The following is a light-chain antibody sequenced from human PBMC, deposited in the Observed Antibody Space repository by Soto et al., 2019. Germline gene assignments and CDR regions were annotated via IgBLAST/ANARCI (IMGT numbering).Light chain of an antibody. CDR1: QGIRSY. J-gene: IGKJ4*01. CDR3: QHFNGYPRT. CDR2: AAS. Sequence: IELTQSPSSLSVSVGDRVTITCRASQGIRSYLAWYQQKPGKAPQLLIYAASTLQSGVPSRFSGGGSGTDFTLTISSLQPEDFATYYCQHFNGYPRTFGGGTKVEIK. V-gene: IGKV1-9*01.